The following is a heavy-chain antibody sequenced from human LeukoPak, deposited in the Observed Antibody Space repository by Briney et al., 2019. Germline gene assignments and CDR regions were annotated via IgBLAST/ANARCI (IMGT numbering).Heavy chain of an antibody. Sequence: GASVTVSCKGSGGTFSSYAISWVRQAPGQGLEWMGRIIPIFGIANYAQKFQGRVTITADKSTSTAYMELSSLRSEDTAVYYCARDDSSGYYVGYWGQGTLVTVSS. J-gene: IGHJ4*02. D-gene: IGHD3-22*01. V-gene: IGHV1-69*04. CDR1: GGTFSSYA. CDR2: IIPIFGIA. CDR3: ARDDSSGYYVGY.